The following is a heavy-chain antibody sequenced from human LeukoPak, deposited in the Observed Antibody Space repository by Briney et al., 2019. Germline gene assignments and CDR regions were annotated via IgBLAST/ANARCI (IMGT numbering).Heavy chain of an antibody. CDR3: AKDADYGAEDY. CDR2: ISYDGSNK. J-gene: IGHJ4*02. D-gene: IGHD4-17*01. V-gene: IGHV3-30*18. CDR1: GFTFSSYG. Sequence: GRSLRLSCAASGFTFSSYGMHWVRQAPGKGLEWVAVISYDGSNKYYADSVKGRFTISRDNSKNTLYLQMNSLRAEDTAVYYCAKDADYGAEDYWGQGTLVAVSS.